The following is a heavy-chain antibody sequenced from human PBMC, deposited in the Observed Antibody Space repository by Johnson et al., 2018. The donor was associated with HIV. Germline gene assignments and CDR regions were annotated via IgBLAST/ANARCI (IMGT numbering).Heavy chain of an antibody. CDR2: MWYDGSNK. D-gene: IGHD5-18*01. J-gene: IGHJ3*02. Sequence: QVQLVESGGGVVQPGRSLRLSCAASGFTFSTYGMHWVRQAPGKGLEWVAVMWYDGSNKYYADSVKGRFTITRDNSKNTLYLQMNSLRAGDTAVYYCARVSADSYGWVSPAFDIWGQGTMVTVSS. V-gene: IGHV3-33*01. CDR3: ARVSADSYGWVSPAFDI. CDR1: GFTFSTYG.